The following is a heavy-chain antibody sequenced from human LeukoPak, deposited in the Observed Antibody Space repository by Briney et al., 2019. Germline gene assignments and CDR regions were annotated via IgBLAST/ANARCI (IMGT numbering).Heavy chain of an antibody. J-gene: IGHJ3*02. D-gene: IGHD2-2*02. CDR2: IYSGGST. CDR1: GSTVSSNY. Sequence: GGSLRLSCAASGSTVSSNYMSWVRQAPGKGLEWVSVIYSGGSTYYADSVKGRFTISRDNSKNTLYLQMNSLRAEDTAVYYCARDKHCSSASCYTDAFDIWGQGTMVTVSS. CDR3: ARDKHCSSASCYTDAFDI. V-gene: IGHV3-66*02.